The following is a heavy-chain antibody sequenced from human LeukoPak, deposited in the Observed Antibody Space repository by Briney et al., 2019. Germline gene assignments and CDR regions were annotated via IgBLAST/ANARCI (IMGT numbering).Heavy chain of an antibody. CDR2: ISGSGGST. J-gene: IGHJ4*02. CDR3: AKARDSSGYYFEAAFDY. Sequence: PGGSLRLSCAASGFTFSSYAMSWVRQAPGKGLEWVSAISGSGGSTYYADSVKGRFTISRDNSKNTLYLQMNSLRAEDTAVYYCAKARDSSGYYFEAAFDYWGQGTLVTVSS. D-gene: IGHD3-22*01. V-gene: IGHV3-23*01. CDR1: GFTFSSYA.